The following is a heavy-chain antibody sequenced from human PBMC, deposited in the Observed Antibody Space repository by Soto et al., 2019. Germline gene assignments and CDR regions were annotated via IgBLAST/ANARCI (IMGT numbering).Heavy chain of an antibody. CDR3: ARGQTAMVSNWFDT. V-gene: IGHV4-30-2*01. CDR1: GGSISSGGYS. D-gene: IGHD5-18*01. J-gene: IGHJ5*02. CDR2: IYHSGST. Sequence: SETLSLTCAVSGGSISSGGYSWSWIRQPPGKGLEWIGYIYHSGSTYYNPSLKSRVTISVDRSKNQFSLKLSSVTAADTAVYYCARGQTAMVSNWFDTWGQGTLVTVSS.